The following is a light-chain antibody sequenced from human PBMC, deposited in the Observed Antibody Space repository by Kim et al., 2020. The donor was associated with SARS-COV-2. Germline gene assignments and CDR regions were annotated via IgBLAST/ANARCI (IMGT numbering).Light chain of an antibody. V-gene: IGKV1-5*03. CDR3: QHYIRFPYT. CDR2: LAS. Sequence: SASVGDRVTITCRASQTISTWLAWYQQKPGKATKLLLYLASTLESGVPSRFSGSGSGTEFTLTIDSLQPDDFATYYCQHYIRFPYTFGQGTKLEI. J-gene: IGKJ2*01. CDR1: QTISTW.